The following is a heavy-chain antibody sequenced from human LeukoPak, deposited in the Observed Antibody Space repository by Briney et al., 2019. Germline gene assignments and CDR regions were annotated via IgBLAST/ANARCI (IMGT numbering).Heavy chain of an antibody. V-gene: IGHV1-69*05. CDR1: GGTFSSYA. CDR3: AINYYDSSGYFDY. Sequence: SVKVSCKASGGTFSSYAISWVRQAPGQGLEWMGGVIPIFGTANYAQKFQGRVTITTDESTSTAYMELSSLRSEDTAVYYCAINYYDSSGYFDYWGQGTLVTVSS. D-gene: IGHD3-22*01. J-gene: IGHJ4*02. CDR2: VIPIFGTA.